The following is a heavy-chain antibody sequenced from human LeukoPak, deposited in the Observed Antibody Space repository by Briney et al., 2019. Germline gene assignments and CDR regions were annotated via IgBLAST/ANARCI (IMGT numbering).Heavy chain of an antibody. Sequence: GGSLRLSCAASGFTFSKYWMLWARQAPGKGLESVSRINTDGTLTTYADSVKGRFTVSRDNADNTMFLQMNSVRGEDTAVYYCATKQWLAPPPDSWGQGTPVTVSS. CDR2: INTDGTLT. CDR1: GFTFSKYW. J-gene: IGHJ4*02. CDR3: ATKQWLAPPPDS. D-gene: IGHD6-19*01. V-gene: IGHV3-74*01.